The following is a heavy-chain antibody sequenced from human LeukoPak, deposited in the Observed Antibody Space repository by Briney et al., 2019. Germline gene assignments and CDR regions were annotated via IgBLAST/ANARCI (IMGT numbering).Heavy chain of an antibody. CDR3: ARGGGTTVTTTWFDP. V-gene: IGHV4-38-2*02. J-gene: IGHJ5*02. Sequence: SETLSLTCTVSGYSISSGYYWGWIRRPPGKGLEWIGSINHSGSTYYNPSLKSRVTTSVDTSKNHFSLKLSSVTAADTAVYYCARGGGTTVTTTWFDPWGQGTLVTVSS. CDR2: INHSGST. D-gene: IGHD4-17*01. CDR1: GYSISSGYY.